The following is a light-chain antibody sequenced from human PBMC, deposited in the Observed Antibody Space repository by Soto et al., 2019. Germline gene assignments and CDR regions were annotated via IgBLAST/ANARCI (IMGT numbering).Light chain of an antibody. CDR3: QQYGSSVYT. V-gene: IGKV3-20*01. J-gene: IGKJ2*01. Sequence: EIVLTQSPGTLSLSPGERATLSCRASQSVSSSYLACYQQKPSQAPRLLIYGASSRATVIPDRFSGSGSGTVVTLTISRLEPEDFTVYYCQQYGSSVYTFGQGTKLEIK. CDR1: QSVSSSY. CDR2: GAS.